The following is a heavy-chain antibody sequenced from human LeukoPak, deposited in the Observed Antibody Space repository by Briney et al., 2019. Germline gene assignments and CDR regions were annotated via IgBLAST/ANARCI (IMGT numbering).Heavy chain of an antibody. CDR1: GFTFSTYA. V-gene: IGHV3-30-3*01. J-gene: IGHJ5*02. CDR3: ARGPYSSSWSWFDP. Sequence: GGSLRLSCAASGFTFSTYAMHWVRQAPGKGLEWVAVISYDGSNKYYADSVKGRFTISRDNSKNTLYLQMNSLRAEDTAVYYCARGPYSSSWSWFDPWGQGTLVTVSS. D-gene: IGHD6-6*01. CDR2: ISYDGSNK.